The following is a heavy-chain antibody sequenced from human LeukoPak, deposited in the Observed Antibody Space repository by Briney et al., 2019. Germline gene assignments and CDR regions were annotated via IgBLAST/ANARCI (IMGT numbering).Heavy chain of an antibody. CDR1: GGTFSSYA. CDR2: IIPILGIA. Sequence: ASVKVSCKASGGTFSSYAISWVRQAPGQGLEWMGRIIPILGIANYAQKFQGRVTITADKSTSTAYMELSSLRSEDTAVYYCARDLLVRGVIYDYWGQGTLVTASS. CDR3: ARDLLVRGVIYDY. J-gene: IGHJ4*02. D-gene: IGHD3-10*01. V-gene: IGHV1-69*04.